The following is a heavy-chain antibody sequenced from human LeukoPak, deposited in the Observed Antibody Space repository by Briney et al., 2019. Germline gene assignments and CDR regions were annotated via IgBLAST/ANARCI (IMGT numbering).Heavy chain of an antibody. CDR1: GITFADYA. Sequence: GSLRLSCTVSGITFADYALSWVRQAQGKGLEWVSFIRSKAYGGTTEYAASVRGRFTISRDDSGSIVYLQMNSLKTEDTSVYYCTRAFRTTASLQVLEFFSAAFDIWGQGTMVTVSS. D-gene: IGHD3-3*01. CDR2: IRSKAYGGTT. V-gene: IGHV3-49*04. CDR3: TRAFRTTASLQVLEFFSAAFDI. J-gene: IGHJ3*02.